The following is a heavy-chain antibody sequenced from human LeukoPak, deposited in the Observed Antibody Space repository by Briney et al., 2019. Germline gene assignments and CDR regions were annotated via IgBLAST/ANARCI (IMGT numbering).Heavy chain of an antibody. D-gene: IGHD3-10*01. CDR2: IIPIFGTA. CDR3: ARNNWFGELLAPNWFDP. J-gene: IGHJ5*02. Sequence: SVKVSCKASGGTFSSYAISWVRQAPGQGLEWMGGIIPIFGTANYAQKFQGRVTITTDESTSTAYMELSSLRSEDTAVYYCARNNWFGELLAPNWFDPWGQGTLVTVPS. CDR1: GGTFSSYA. V-gene: IGHV1-69*05.